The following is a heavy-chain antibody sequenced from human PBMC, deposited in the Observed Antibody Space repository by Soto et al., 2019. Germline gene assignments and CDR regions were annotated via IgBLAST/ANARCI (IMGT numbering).Heavy chain of an antibody. V-gene: IGHV3-33*01. Sequence: GGSLRLSCAASGFTFSSYGMHWVRQAPGKGLGWVAVIWYDGSNKYYADSVKGRFTISRDNSNNTLYLQMNSLRAEDTAVYYCARGKKDDFWSGYDYGMDVWGQGTTVTVSS. CDR1: GFTFSSYG. CDR2: IWYDGSNK. J-gene: IGHJ6*02. CDR3: ARGKKDDFWSGYDYGMDV. D-gene: IGHD3-3*01.